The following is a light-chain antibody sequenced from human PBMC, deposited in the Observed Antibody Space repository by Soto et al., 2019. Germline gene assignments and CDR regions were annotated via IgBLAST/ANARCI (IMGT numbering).Light chain of an antibody. CDR3: QQYNSYWRT. CDR1: QSSSW. V-gene: IGKV1-5*03. J-gene: IGKJ1*01. Sequence: DIQMTQSPSTLSASVGDRVTITCRASQSSSWLAWYQQKPGKAPKLLIYKASSLESGVPSRFSGSGSGTEFTLTISSLQPDDFATYYCQQYNSYWRTFGQGTKVEIK. CDR2: KAS.